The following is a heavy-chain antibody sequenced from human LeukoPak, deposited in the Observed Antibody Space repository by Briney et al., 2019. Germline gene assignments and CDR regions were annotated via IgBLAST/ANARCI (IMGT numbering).Heavy chain of an antibody. V-gene: IGHV1-69*04. CDR1: GGTFSSYA. J-gene: IGHJ4*02. D-gene: IGHD4-17*01. CDR2: IIPILGIA. CDR3: ARGDYGDFHFDY. Sequence: SVKVSCKASGGTFSSYAISWVRQAPGQGLEWMGRIIPILGIANYAQKFRGRVTITADKSTSTAYMELSSLRSEDTAVYYCARGDYGDFHFDYWGQGTLVTVFS.